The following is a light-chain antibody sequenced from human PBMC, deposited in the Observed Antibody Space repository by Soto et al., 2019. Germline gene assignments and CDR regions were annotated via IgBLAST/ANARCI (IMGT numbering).Light chain of an antibody. V-gene: IGKV1-9*01. CDR2: GAS. J-gene: IGKJ5*01. Sequence: IQLTQSPSSLSASVGDRVTITCRASLGISSYLAWYQQKPGKAPKLLIYGASTLEGGVPFRFSGSGSGTDFTLIISSVQPEDFATYYCQQLNTYPITFGQGTRLEIK. CDR1: LGISSY. CDR3: QQLNTYPIT.